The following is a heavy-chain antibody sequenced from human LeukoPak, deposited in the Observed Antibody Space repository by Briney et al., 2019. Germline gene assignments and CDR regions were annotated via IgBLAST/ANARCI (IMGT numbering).Heavy chain of an antibody. CDR2: IRYDGSNK. D-gene: IGHD6-19*01. V-gene: IGHV3-30*02. CDR3: AKEYISGWYLPNY. J-gene: IGHJ4*02. Sequence: QPGGSLRLSCAASGFTFSSYGMHWVRQAPGKGLEWVAFIRYDGSNKYYADSVKGRFTISRDNSKNTLYLQMNSLRPEDTAVYYCAKEYISGWYLPNYWGQGTLVTVSS. CDR1: GFTFSSYG.